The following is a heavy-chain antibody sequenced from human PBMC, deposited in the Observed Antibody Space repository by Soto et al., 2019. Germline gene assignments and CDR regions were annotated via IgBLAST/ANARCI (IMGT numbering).Heavy chain of an antibody. CDR3: GRSQSVVGTAKLYGMDV. D-gene: IGHD2-21*02. CDR2: INHSGST. Sequence: SETLSLTCAVYGGSFSGYYWSWIRQPPGKGLEWIGEINHSGSTNYNPSLKSRVTISVDTSKNQFSLKLSSVTAADTAVYYCGRSQSVVGTAKLYGMDVWGQGTTVTVSS. CDR1: GGSFSGYY. V-gene: IGHV4-34*01. J-gene: IGHJ6*02.